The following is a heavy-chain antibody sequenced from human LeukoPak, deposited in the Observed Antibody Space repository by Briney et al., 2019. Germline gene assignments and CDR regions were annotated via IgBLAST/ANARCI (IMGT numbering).Heavy chain of an antibody. V-gene: IGHV4-39*02. CDR1: GVSNFDSYY. D-gene: IGHD3-10*01. J-gene: IGHJ3*02. CDR2: IYYSGST. Sequence: SETLSLTCTVSGVSNFDSYYWAWIRQPPGERLEWIGSIYYSGSTYYNPSLKSRVTISVDTSKNQFSLKLSSVTAADTAVYYCARDPGRVRGARDIWGQGTMVTVSS. CDR3: ARDPGRVRGARDI.